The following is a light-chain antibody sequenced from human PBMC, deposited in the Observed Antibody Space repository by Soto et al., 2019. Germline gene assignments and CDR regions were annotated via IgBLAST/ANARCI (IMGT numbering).Light chain of an antibody. V-gene: IGKV3-15*01. Sequence: EIEMTQFPATLSVSLGERVTLSCRASQSVSRHLAWYQQKPGQAPRLLIYGASTRATGIPASFSGSGSGTEFTLTISSLQSEDFAVYYCQQYNYWPLTFGGGTKVEIK. J-gene: IGKJ4*01. CDR1: QSVSRH. CDR2: GAS. CDR3: QQYNYWPLT.